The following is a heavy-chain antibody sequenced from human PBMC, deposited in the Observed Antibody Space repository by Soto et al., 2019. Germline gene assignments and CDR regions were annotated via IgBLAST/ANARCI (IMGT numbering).Heavy chain of an antibody. Sequence: GGSRRLSCAASGFTFSSYGISWVRQAPGKGREWVSAIRGSGGSTYYAVSLKGRFNISRGNSKNTLYLKMNRRRAADLAVYFCAKSQSRGDYCYAHDFDIWGQGTMVTVSS. J-gene: IGHJ3*02. CDR1: GFTFSSYG. V-gene: IGHV3-23*01. D-gene: IGHD2-21*02. CDR2: IRGSGGST. CDR3: AKSQSRGDYCYAHDFDI.